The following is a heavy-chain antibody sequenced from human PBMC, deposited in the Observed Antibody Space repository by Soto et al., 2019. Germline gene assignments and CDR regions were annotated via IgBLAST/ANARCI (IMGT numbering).Heavy chain of an antibody. CDR1: GFTFSSYW. D-gene: IGHD3-10*01. Sequence: EVQLVESGGGLVQPGGSLRLSCAASGFTFSSYWMSWVRQAPGKGLEWVANIKQDGSEKYYVDSVKGRFTISRDNAKNSLYLQMNSLRAEDTAVYYCASQGYMVRGMRGYFDLWGRGTLVTVSS. CDR3: ASQGYMVRGMRGYFDL. CDR2: IKQDGSEK. J-gene: IGHJ2*01. V-gene: IGHV3-7*05.